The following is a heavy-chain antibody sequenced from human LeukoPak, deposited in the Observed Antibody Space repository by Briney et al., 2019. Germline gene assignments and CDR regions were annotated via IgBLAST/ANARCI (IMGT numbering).Heavy chain of an antibody. CDR1: GFTFSFYW. V-gene: IGHV3-7*01. CDR2: INQDGSEK. Sequence: GGSLRLSCAASGFTFSFYWMSWVRQAPGKGLEWVANINQDGSEKYYVDSVKGRFTISRDNAKNSLYLQMNSLRAEDTAIYYCARDRPSRRPGMVGEYWGQGTLVTVSS. CDR3: ARDRPSRRPGMVGEY. D-gene: IGHD5-18*01. J-gene: IGHJ4*02.